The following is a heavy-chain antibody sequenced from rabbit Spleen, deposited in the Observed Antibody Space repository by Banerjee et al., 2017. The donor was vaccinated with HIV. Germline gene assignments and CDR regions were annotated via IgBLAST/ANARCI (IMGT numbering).Heavy chain of an antibody. CDR3: ARDLVAVIGWNFNL. CDR1: GFSFSSSYD. D-gene: IGHD2-1*01. J-gene: IGHJ4*01. CDR2: IAGSSSGFT. Sequence: QEQLVESGGGLVQPEGSLTLTCTTSGFSFSSSYDMCWVRQAPGKGLEWIACIAGSSSGFTYSATWAKGRFTCSKTSSTTVTLQMTSLTAADTATYFCARDLVAVIGWNFNLWGQGTLVTV. V-gene: IGHV1S45*01.